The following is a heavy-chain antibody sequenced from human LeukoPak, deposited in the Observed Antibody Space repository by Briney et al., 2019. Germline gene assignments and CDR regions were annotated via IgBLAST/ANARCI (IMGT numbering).Heavy chain of an antibody. J-gene: IGHJ4*02. Sequence: PGGSLRLSCAASGFTFSSYAMHWVRQAPGKGLEWVAVISYDGSNKYYADPVKGRFTISRDNSKNTLYLQMNSLRAEDTAVYYCARDGKTGYSSGWYLDYWGQGTLVTVSS. CDR2: ISYDGSNK. V-gene: IGHV3-30-3*01. CDR1: GFTFSSYA. CDR3: ARDGKTGYSSGWYLDY. D-gene: IGHD6-19*01.